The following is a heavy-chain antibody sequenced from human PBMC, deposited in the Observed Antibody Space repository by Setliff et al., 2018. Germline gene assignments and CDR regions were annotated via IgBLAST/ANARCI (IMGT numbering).Heavy chain of an antibody. V-gene: IGHV4-4*08. Sequence: LSLTCTVSGGSISSYYWSWIRQPPGKGLEWIGYIYTSGSTNYNPSLKSRVTISVDTSKNQFSLKLSSVTAADTAVYYCARSRGYNYDSSGYYYDNYYYYYMGVWGKGTTVTVSS. CDR3: ARSRGYNYDSSGYYYDNYYYYYMGV. J-gene: IGHJ6*03. D-gene: IGHD3-22*01. CDR1: GGSISSYY. CDR2: IYTSGST.